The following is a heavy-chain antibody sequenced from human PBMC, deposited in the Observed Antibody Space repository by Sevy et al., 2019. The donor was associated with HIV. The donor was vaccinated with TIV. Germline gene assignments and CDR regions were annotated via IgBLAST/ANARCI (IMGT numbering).Heavy chain of an antibody. J-gene: IGHJ4*02. D-gene: IGHD3-3*01. CDR2: IKSNSDGGKT. V-gene: IGHV3-15*01. CDR1: GFTFKNAW. Sequence: GGSLRLSCEASGFTFKNAWMTWVRQAPGRGLEWVGRIKSNSDGGKTDYAVPVKGRFTISRDDSKNTLFLQMNSLKIEDTAVYFCTTKDNFWSRYQYFPYWGQGTLVTVSS. CDR3: TTKDNFWSRYQYFPY.